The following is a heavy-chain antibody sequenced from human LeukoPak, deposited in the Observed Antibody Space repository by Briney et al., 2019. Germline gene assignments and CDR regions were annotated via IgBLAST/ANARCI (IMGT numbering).Heavy chain of an antibody. V-gene: IGHV3-30*04. CDR1: GFTFSNYA. CDR3: ARDRSLDY. CDR2: ISYDGSNR. D-gene: IGHD5-24*01. Sequence: GSSLRLSCAASGFTFSNYAMHWVRQAPGKGLEWVAVISYDGSNRYYADSVKGRFTISRDNSKNTLYLQLNSLRAEDTAVYYCARDRSLDYWGQGTLVTVSS. J-gene: IGHJ4*02.